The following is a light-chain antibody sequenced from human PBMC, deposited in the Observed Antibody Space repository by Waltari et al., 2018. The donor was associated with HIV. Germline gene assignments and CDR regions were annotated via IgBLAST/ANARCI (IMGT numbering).Light chain of an antibody. CDR2: DAS. Sequence: EIVMTQSPATLSVSPGERATLSCRASQSVRSNLAWYQQKPGQAPGLLIYDASTRATGIPARFSGSGSGTEFSLTISSLQSEDFAVYYCQQYNNWWTFGQGTKVEIK. CDR1: QSVRSN. J-gene: IGKJ1*01. CDR3: QQYNNWWT. V-gene: IGKV3-15*01.